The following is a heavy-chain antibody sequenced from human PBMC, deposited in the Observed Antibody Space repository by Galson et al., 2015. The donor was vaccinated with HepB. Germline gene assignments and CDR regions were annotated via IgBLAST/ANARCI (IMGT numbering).Heavy chain of an antibody. CDR2: ISSDGNNK. CDR3: AKDQRFSYYHGLDV. V-gene: IGHV3-30*18. Sequence: SLRLSCAASGFTFNRNAMHWVRQAPGKGLEWVAVISSDGNNKYYGDSVKGRFTISRDNSKNTLSLQMNSLRAEDTAIYYCAKDQRFSYYHGLDVWGQGTTVTVSS. CDR1: GFTFNRNA. D-gene: IGHD3-3*01. J-gene: IGHJ6*02.